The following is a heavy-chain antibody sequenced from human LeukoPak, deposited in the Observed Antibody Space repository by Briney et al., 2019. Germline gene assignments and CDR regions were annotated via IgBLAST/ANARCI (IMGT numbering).Heavy chain of an antibody. D-gene: IGHD3-3*01. V-gene: IGHV3-21*01. J-gene: IGHJ4*02. CDR3: ARGETYYDFWSGYDY. CDR1: GFTFSSYS. CDR2: ISSSSSYI. Sequence: AGGSLRLSCAASGFTFSSYSMNWVRQAPGKGLEWVSSISSSSSYIYYADSVKGRFTISRDNAKNSLYLQMNSLRAEDTAVYYCARGETYYDFWSGYDYWGQGTLVTVSS.